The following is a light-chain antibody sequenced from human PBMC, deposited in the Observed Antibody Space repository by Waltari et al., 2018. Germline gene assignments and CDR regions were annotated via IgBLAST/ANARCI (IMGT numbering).Light chain of an antibody. Sequence: AIRMTQSPSSLSASIGDRVTNPCRASPGVRTYLAWYQQKPGKAPSLLIHAASTLQTGVPSRFSGSGTGTDFTLTITCLQSADFAIYFCQQYHDYPWTFGQGTKVEI. CDR1: PGVRTY. V-gene: IGKV1-8*01. CDR3: QQYHDYPWT. CDR2: AAS. J-gene: IGKJ1*01.